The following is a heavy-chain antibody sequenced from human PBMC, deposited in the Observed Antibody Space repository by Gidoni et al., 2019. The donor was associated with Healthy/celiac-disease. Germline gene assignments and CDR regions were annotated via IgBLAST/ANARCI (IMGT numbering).Heavy chain of an antibody. V-gene: IGHV1-2*06. CDR2: INPNSGGT. CDR1: GPTFTGYY. Sequence: VPLGQSGAEVKQPGASVKDSCKASGPTFTGYYMHWVRQAPGQGVEWMGRINPNSGGTNYAQKCQGRVTMTRDTSISTAYMELSRLRSDDTAVYYCARGPRYYFDYWGQGTLVTVSS. CDR3: ARGPRYYFDY. J-gene: IGHJ4*02.